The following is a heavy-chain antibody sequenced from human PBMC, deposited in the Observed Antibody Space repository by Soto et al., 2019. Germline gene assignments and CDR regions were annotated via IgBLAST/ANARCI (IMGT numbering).Heavy chain of an antibody. V-gene: IGHV1-2*04. CDR2: INPNSGGT. D-gene: IGHD4-17*01. Sequence: QVQLVQSGAEVKKPGASVKVSCKASGYTFTGYYMHWVRQAPGQGLEWMGWINPNSGGTNYAQKFQGWVTMTRDTSISTAYMELSRLRSDATAVYYCARGGLPHDYGDYSWFDPWGQGTLVTVSS. CDR1: GYTFTGYY. J-gene: IGHJ5*02. CDR3: ARGGLPHDYGDYSWFDP.